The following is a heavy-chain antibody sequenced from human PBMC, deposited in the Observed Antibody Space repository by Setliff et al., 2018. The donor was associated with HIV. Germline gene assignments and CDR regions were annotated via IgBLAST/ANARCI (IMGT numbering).Heavy chain of an antibody. CDR1: GYTFTNYD. V-gene: IGHV1-2*02. D-gene: IGHD3-10*01. Sequence: ASVKVSCKASGYTFTNYDLNWVRQASGQGLEWVGWINPNSGGTNYAQNFLGRVTMTRDTSISTAYMELSRLTSDDTAMYYCASRSTLPYGSGSYLLDYWGQGTLVTVSS. CDR3: ASRSTLPYGSGSYLLDY. CDR2: INPNSGGT. J-gene: IGHJ4*02.